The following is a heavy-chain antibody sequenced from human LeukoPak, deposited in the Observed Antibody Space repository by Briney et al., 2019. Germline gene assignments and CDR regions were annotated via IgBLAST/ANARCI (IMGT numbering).Heavy chain of an antibody. CDR2: MNPNSGNT. Sequence: ASVKVSCKASGYTFTTCDINWVRQATEQGLEWMGWMNPNSGNTGYAQSFQGRVTMTRDTSISTAYMELSNLRSEDTAIYYCTRGSSGRRDYWGQGTLVTVSS. J-gene: IGHJ4*02. CDR1: GYTFTTCD. V-gene: IGHV1-8*01. D-gene: IGHD6-19*01. CDR3: TRGSSGRRDY.